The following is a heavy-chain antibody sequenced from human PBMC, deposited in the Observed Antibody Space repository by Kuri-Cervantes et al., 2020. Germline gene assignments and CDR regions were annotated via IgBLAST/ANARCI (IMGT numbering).Heavy chain of an antibody. CDR3: AKEDSSGWYSGFGYFDY. V-gene: IGHV3-11*01. D-gene: IGHD6-19*01. Sequence: GGSLRLSCAASGFTFSDYYMSWIRQAPGKGLEWVSYIDSISSTIFYADSVKGRFTISRDNSKNTLYLQMNRLRAEDTAVYYCAKEDSSGWYSGFGYFDYWGQGTLVTVSS. J-gene: IGHJ4*02. CDR2: IDSISSTI. CDR1: GFTFSDYY.